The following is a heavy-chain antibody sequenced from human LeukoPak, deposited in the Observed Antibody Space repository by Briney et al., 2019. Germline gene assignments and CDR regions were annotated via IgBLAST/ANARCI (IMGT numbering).Heavy chain of an antibody. V-gene: IGHV4-39*01. Sequence: PSETLSLTCTVSGGSISTRSYYWGWIRQPPGKGLEWIESFYYSGSTYYNPSLKSRVTISADTSKNQFSLKLNSVTAADTAVYYCARQRYYYDSSGYYFHYWGQGTLVTVSS. D-gene: IGHD3-22*01. J-gene: IGHJ4*02. CDR3: ARQRYYYDSSGYYFHY. CDR2: FYYSGST. CDR1: GGSISTRSYY.